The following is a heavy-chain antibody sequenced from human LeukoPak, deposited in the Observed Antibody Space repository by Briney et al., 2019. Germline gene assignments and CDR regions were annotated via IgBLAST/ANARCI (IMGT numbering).Heavy chain of an antibody. V-gene: IGHV3-74*01. CDR1: GFIFSNYW. J-gene: IGHJ4*02. Sequence: PGGSLRLSCGASGFIFSNYWMHWVRQVPGKGLVWVSRINSDGSIIGYADSVKGRFTISRDNAKNSLYLQMNSLRAEDTAVYYCARGVVAGKIGDYWGQGTLVTVSS. D-gene: IGHD6-19*01. CDR2: INSDGSII. CDR3: ARGVVAGKIGDY.